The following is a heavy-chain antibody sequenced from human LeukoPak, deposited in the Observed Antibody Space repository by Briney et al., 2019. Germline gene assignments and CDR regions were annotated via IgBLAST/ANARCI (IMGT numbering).Heavy chain of an antibody. Sequence: GGSLRLSCAASGFTFGTYLMTWVRQAPGKGLEWVANINQDGSEKYYVDSVKGRFTISRDNAKNSLYLQMNSLRAEDTSVYYCARYYYDSRGENDAFDIWGQGTMVTVSS. J-gene: IGHJ3*02. V-gene: IGHV3-7*01. CDR1: GFTFGTYL. D-gene: IGHD3-22*01. CDR3: ARYYYDSRGENDAFDI. CDR2: INQDGSEK.